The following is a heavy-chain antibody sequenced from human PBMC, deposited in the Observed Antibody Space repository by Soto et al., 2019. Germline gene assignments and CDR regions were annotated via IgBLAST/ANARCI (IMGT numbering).Heavy chain of an antibody. D-gene: IGHD2-2*01. Sequence: SETLSLTCTVSGGSISNGGYYWSWIRQHPGKGLEWIGYIYYSGSTYYNPSLKSRLTISVDTSKNQFSLKLTSVTAVDTAVYYCARVGGDCSSTNCYPFFSNYYYYMDVWGKGTTVTVSS. CDR2: IYYSGST. J-gene: IGHJ6*03. V-gene: IGHV4-31*03. CDR3: ARVGGDCSSTNCYPFFSNYYYYMDV. CDR1: GGSISNGGYY.